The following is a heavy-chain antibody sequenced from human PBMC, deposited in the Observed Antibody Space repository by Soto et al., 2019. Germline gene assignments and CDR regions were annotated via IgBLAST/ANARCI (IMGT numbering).Heavy chain of an antibody. Sequence: TSETLSLTCAVYGWSFSGYYWSWIRQPPGKGLEWIGEINHSGSTNYHPSLKSRVTISVDTSKNQFSLKLSSVTAEDTAVYYCARAQDLVVPAARRFDWFDPWGQGTLVTVSS. CDR2: INHSGST. V-gene: IGHV4-34*01. J-gene: IGHJ5*02. CDR3: ARAQDLVVPAARRFDWFDP. D-gene: IGHD2-2*01. CDR1: GWSFSGYY.